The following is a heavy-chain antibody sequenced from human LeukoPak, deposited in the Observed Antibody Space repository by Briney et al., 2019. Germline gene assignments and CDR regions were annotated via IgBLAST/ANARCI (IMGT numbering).Heavy chain of an antibody. CDR3: AKAPYGDYYYYFDY. D-gene: IGHD4-17*01. V-gene: IGHV3-23*01. CDR2: VSGSGGST. Sequence: GSLRLSCAASGFTFSSYAMSWVRQAPGKGLEWVSAVSGSGGSTYYADSVKGRFTISRDNSKNTLYLQMNSLRAEDTAVYYCAKAPYGDYYYYFDYWGQGTLVTVSS. J-gene: IGHJ4*02. CDR1: GFTFSSYA.